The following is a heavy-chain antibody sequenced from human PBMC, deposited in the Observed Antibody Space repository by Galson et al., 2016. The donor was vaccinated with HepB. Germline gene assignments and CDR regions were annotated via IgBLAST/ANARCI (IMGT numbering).Heavy chain of an antibody. CDR1: GGSISGTEYY. CDR2: LYYGGSP. V-gene: IGHV4-39*07. Sequence: ETLSLTCNVSGGSISGTEYYWGWIRQPPGRGLEWIGSLYYGGSPTYTPSLESRLTMSMDLSKNQISLRLISVTAADTGVYYCARGAFSLTRGVTRRFYNYVDVWGKGTTVTVSS. J-gene: IGHJ6*03. D-gene: IGHD3-10*01. CDR3: ARGAFSLTRGVTRRFYNYVDV.